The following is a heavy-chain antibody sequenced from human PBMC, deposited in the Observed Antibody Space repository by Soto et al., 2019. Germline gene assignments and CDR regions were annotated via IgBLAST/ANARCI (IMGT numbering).Heavy chain of an antibody. J-gene: IGHJ6*02. V-gene: IGHV4-59*01. CDR2: IHYSGST. CDR1: GGSISSYY. CDR3: ARARYQLLHPYYYGMDV. Sequence: QVQLQESGPGLVKPSETLSLTCTVSGGSISSYYWSWIRQSPGKGLEWIGYIHYSGSTKSNPSLKSRVTISVDTSRNQVSLKLSSVTAADSDVYFCARARYQLLHPYYYGMDVWGQGTTVTVSS. D-gene: IGHD2-2*01.